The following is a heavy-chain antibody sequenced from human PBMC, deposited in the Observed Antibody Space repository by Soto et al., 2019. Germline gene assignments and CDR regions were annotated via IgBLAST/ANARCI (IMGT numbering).Heavy chain of an antibody. Sequence: GGSLRLSCASSGFTFSSYAMHLVRQAPGKGLEWVAVISYDGSNKYYADSVKGRFTISRDNSKNTLYLQMNSLRAEDTAVYYCARDMGLNDFWSGYPSYYFDYWGQGTLVTVSS. CDR3: ARDMGLNDFWSGYPSYYFDY. J-gene: IGHJ4*02. D-gene: IGHD3-3*01. CDR2: ISYDGSNK. CDR1: GFTFSSYA. V-gene: IGHV3-30-3*01.